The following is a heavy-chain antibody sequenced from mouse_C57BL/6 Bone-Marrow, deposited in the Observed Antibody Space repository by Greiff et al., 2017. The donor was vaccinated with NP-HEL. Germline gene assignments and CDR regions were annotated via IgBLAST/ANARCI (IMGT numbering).Heavy chain of an antibody. CDR3: TVGLRPSFDY. V-gene: IGHV6-3*01. CDR2: IRLKSDNYAT. CDR1: GFTFSNYW. J-gene: IGHJ2*01. D-gene: IGHD3-2*02. Sequence: EVKLVESGGGLVQPGGSMKLSCVASGFTFSNYWMNWVRQSPEKGLEWVAQIRLKSDNYATHYAETVKGRFTISRDDSKSSDYLKMNNLRAEDTGIDYCTVGLRPSFDYWGQGTTLTVSS.